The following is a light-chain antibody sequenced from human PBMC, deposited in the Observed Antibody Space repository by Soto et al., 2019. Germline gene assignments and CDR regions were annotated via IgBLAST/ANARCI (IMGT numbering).Light chain of an antibody. CDR1: QSVSSY. J-gene: IGKJ4*01. V-gene: IGKV3-11*01. CDR3: QQRSNWPLLT. Sequence: EIVLTQSPATLSLSPGERATLSCRASQSVSSYLAWYQQKPGQAPRLLIYDASNRATGIPARFSGSGSGTDFTLTISSLEPEDFAVHHCQQRSNWPLLTFGGGTKVEIK. CDR2: DAS.